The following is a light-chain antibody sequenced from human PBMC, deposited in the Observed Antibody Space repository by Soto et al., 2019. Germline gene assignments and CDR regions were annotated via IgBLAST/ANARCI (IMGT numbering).Light chain of an antibody. CDR1: QSVNSN. V-gene: IGKV3-15*01. CDR2: GAS. J-gene: IGKJ4*01. Sequence: ERVMTQSPAALSVSPGERATLSCRASQSVNSNLAWYQQKPGQAPRLLIYGASTRATGIPARFSGSGSGTEFSLTISSLQSEDFAVYYCQQYNSWPRTFGGGTKVDIK. CDR3: QQYNSWPRT.